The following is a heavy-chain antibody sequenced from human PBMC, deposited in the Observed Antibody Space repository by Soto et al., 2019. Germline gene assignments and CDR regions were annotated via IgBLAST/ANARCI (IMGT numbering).Heavy chain of an antibody. CDR2: INPNSGGT. J-gene: IGHJ4*02. CDR1: GYTFTGYY. V-gene: IGHV1-2*02. Sequence: ASVKVSCKASGYTFTGYYMHWVRQAPGQGLEWMGWINPNSGGTNYEQKFQGRVTMTRDTSISTAYMELSRLRSDDTAVYYCARGLDYYDISGYFTTYYFDFWGQGALLTVSS. D-gene: IGHD3-22*01. CDR3: ARGLDYYDISGYFTTYYFDF.